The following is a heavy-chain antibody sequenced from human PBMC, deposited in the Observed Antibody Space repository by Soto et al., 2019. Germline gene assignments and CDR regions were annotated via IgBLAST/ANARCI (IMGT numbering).Heavy chain of an antibody. Sequence: GASVKVSCKVSGYTLTELSMHWVRQAPGKGLEWMGGFDPEDGETIYAQKFQGRVTMTEDTSTDTAYMELSSLRSEDTAVYYCATYHDFWSGYSFDYSGQGTLVTVSS. V-gene: IGHV1-24*01. CDR2: FDPEDGET. J-gene: IGHJ4*02. CDR1: GYTLTELS. D-gene: IGHD3-3*01. CDR3: ATYHDFWSGYSFDY.